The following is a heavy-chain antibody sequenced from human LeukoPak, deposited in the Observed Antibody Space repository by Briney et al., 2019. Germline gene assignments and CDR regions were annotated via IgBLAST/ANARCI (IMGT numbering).Heavy chain of an antibody. CDR3: AELGITMIGGV. Sequence: GGSLRLSCAASGFTFSSYEMNWVRQAPGKGLEWVSYISSSGSTIYYADSVKGRFTISRDNAKNSLYLQMNSLRAENTAVYYCAELGITMIGGVRGKGTTVTISS. D-gene: IGHD3-10*02. CDR2: ISSSGSTI. J-gene: IGHJ6*04. CDR1: GFTFSSYE. V-gene: IGHV3-48*03.